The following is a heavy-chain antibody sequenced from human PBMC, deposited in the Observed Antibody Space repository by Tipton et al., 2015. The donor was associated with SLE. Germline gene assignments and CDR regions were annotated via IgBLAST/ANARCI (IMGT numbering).Heavy chain of an antibody. Sequence: SLRLSCAVSGFSFSSYAMSWVRQAPGKGLEWVSVIGGSGTRTNHADSVKGRFTISRDNSKNTVSLQMNSLRAEDTAVYYCAKDVRSGGTTYFDNWGQGTLVTVSS. V-gene: IGHV3-23*01. J-gene: IGHJ4*02. CDR1: GFSFSSYA. D-gene: IGHD2-8*02. CDR3: AKDVRSGGTTYFDN. CDR2: IGGSGTRT.